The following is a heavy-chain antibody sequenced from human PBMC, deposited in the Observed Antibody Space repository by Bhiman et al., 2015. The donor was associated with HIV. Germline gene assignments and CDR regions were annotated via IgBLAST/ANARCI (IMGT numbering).Heavy chain of an antibody. D-gene: IGHD3-9*01. CDR3: ARGGVLRYFDWPIGD. J-gene: IGHJ4*02. Sequence: QVQLVESGGGVVQPGRSLRLSCAPSGFTFSTYAMHWVRQAPGKGLEWVAVISYDGSNEYYADSVKGRFTISRDNSKNRLYVQMNSLRAEDTAVYYCARGGVLRYFDWPIGDWGQGTLVTVSS. V-gene: IGHV3-30-3*01. CDR1: GFTFSTYA. CDR2: ISYDGSNE.